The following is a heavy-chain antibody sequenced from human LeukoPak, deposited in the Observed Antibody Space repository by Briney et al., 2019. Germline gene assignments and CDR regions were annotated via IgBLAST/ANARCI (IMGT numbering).Heavy chain of an antibody. CDR3: VKDWRDESNCGGDCLQY. V-gene: IGHV3-23*01. CDR2: ISVSGGGT. J-gene: IGHJ4*02. Sequence: GGSLRLSCVASGFTFSASSMTWVRQAPGKGLDWVSPISVSGGGTYYADSVRGRFTISRDNSKNTLYLHMNSLRAEDTAVYYCVKDWRDESNCGGDCLQYWGQGTLVTVSS. CDR1: GFTFSASS. D-gene: IGHD2-21*02.